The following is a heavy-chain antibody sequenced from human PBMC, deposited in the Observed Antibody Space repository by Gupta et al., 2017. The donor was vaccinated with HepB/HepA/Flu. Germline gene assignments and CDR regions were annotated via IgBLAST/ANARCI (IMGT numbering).Heavy chain of an antibody. V-gene: IGHV3-23*01. CDR3: SKGGGGNYGGALDV. D-gene: IGHD4-23*01. Sequence: ELHLLESGGALVQPGGSQRLSCAASGFSYITFPMTWVRQAPGKGLEWVSTIRAGGDNTYYADSVRGRFTISRDNSKNTLYLQLNSLRVEDTAIYYCSKGGGGNYGGALDVWGQGTVVTVSS. J-gene: IGHJ3*01. CDR2: IRAGGDNT. CDR1: GFSYITFP.